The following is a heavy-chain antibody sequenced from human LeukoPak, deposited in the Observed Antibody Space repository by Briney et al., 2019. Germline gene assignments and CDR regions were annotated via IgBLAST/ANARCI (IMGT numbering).Heavy chain of an antibody. Sequence: SETLSLTCAVSGHPINSAYYWVWIRQPPGKGLEWIGSLYHPDSTYYNPSLESRVTMSVDTSRNQFSLKLSFVTAADTAVYYCARQFDSYFYYYLDVWGTGTMVTVSS. D-gene: IGHD3-10*01. CDR1: GHPINSAYY. CDR2: LYHPDST. V-gene: IGHV4-38-2*01. J-gene: IGHJ6*03. CDR3: ARQFDSYFYYYLDV.